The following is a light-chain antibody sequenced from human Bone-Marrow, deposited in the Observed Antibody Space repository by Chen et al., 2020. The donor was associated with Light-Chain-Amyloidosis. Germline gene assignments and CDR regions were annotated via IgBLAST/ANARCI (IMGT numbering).Light chain of an antibody. CDR3: QQYGTSPLT. CDR1: QTISSNY. Sequence: EIVLTQSPGTLSLSPGEGANLSCRASQTISSNYLTWYQEKFGQAPRLLIYGSSSRATCIPDRFTCNWSGTNFTLHINRLEPEDFAMYYCQQYGTSPLTFGGGTKVEIK. V-gene: IGKV3-20*01. J-gene: IGKJ4*01. CDR2: GSS.